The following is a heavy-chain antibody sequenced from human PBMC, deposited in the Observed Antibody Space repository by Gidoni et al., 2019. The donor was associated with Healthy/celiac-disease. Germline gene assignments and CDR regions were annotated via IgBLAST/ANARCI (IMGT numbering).Heavy chain of an antibody. D-gene: IGHD4-17*01. Sequence: QVQLQQWGAGLLKPSETLSLTCAVYGGSFSGYYWSWIRQPPGKGLEWIGEINHSGSTNYNPSLKSRVTISVDTSKNQFSLKLSSVTAADTAVYYCARALHSTVTSYYYYYYGMDVWGQGTTVTVSS. CDR2: INHSGST. CDR1: GGSFSGYY. V-gene: IGHV4-34*01. J-gene: IGHJ6*02. CDR3: ARALHSTVTSYYYYYYGMDV.